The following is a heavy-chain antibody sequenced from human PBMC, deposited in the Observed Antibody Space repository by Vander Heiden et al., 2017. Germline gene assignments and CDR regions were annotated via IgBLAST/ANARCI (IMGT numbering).Heavy chain of an antibody. V-gene: IGHV3-23*01. CDR3: AKRLVGTNGAYCFDY. D-gene: IGHD1-26*01. Sequence: EVQLLESGGGLVQPGGSLRLSCAASGFTFSSYAMSCVRQAPGKGLEWVSAISGSGGSTFYADSVKGRFTISRDNSKNTLYLQMNSLRAGDTAVYYCAKRLVGTNGAYCFDYWGQGTLVTVSS. CDR2: ISGSGGST. J-gene: IGHJ4*02. CDR1: GFTFSSYA.